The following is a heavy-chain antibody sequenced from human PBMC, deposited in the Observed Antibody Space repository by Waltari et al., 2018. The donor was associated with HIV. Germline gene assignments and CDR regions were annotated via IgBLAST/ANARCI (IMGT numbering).Heavy chain of an antibody. Sequence: EVQLVESGGGLVQPGGSLSLSCAASGFTFSSYSMNWVRPAPGKGLEWVSYISSSGSTIYYADSVRGRFTISRDNAKNSLYLQLNSLRAEDTAVYYCARDYSGTYADFDYWGQGTLVTVSS. CDR1: GFTFSSYS. D-gene: IGHD1-26*01. J-gene: IGHJ4*02. CDR2: ISSSGSTI. V-gene: IGHV3-48*01. CDR3: ARDYSGTYADFDY.